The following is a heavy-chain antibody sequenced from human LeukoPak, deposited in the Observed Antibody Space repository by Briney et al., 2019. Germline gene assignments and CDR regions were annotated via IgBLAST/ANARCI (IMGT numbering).Heavy chain of an antibody. CDR1: GFTLDDYG. J-gene: IGHJ4*02. Sequence: GGSLRLSCAASGFTLDDYGMSWVRQAPGKGLEWVSGINWNGGSTGYTDSLKGRFTTSRDTAKNSLYLEMNSLRAEDTAFYYCARDGRSGWYADYWGRGTLVTVSS. D-gene: IGHD6-19*01. CDR3: ARDGRSGWYADY. CDR2: INWNGGST. V-gene: IGHV3-20*04.